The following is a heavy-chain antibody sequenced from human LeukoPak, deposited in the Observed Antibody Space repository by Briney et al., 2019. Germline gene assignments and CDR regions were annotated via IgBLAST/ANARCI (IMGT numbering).Heavy chain of an antibody. CDR3: ATSPLYYDSTLYYFDY. D-gene: IGHD3-22*01. V-gene: IGHV1-69*05. CDR2: IIPIFGTA. CDR1: GGTFSSYA. Sequence: SVKVSCKASGGTFSSYAISWVRQASGQGLEWMGGIIPIFGTANYAQKFQGRVTITTDESTSTAYMELSSLRSEDTAVYYCATSPLYYDSTLYYFDYWGQGTLVTVSS. J-gene: IGHJ4*02.